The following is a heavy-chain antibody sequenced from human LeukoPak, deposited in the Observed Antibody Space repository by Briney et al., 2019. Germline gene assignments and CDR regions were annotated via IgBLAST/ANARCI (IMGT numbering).Heavy chain of an antibody. CDR2: INQDGSRR. J-gene: IGHJ5*02. V-gene: IGHV3-7*01. CDR1: GSTYNNYY. CDR3: ARSLWPEDL. D-gene: IGHD2/OR15-2a*01. Sequence: QAGGSLRLSCAASGSTYNNYYMSWVRQAPGKGLEWVANINQDGSRRYYMDSVKGRFTISRDNAKKSVYLQMDSLRAEDTAVYYCARSLWPEDLWGQGTLVTVSS.